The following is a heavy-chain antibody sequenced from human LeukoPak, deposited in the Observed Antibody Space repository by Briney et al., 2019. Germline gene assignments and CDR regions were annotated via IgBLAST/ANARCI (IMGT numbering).Heavy chain of an antibody. CDR2: INHSGST. Sequence: SETLSLTCAVYGGSFSGYYWSWIRQPPGKGLEWIGEINHSGSTNYNPSLKSRVTISVDTSKNQFSLKLSSVTAADTAVYYCARVRGFGAADAFDIWGQGTMVTVSS. D-gene: IGHD3-3*01. V-gene: IGHV4-34*01. CDR3: ARVRGFGAADAFDI. CDR1: GGSFSGYY. J-gene: IGHJ3*02.